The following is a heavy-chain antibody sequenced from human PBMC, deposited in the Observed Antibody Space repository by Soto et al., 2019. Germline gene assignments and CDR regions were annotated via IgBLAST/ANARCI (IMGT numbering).Heavy chain of an antibody. V-gene: IGHV3-30*18. J-gene: IGHJ6*02. Sequence: PGGSLRLSCAASGFTFSSYGMHWVRQAPGKGLEWVAVISYDGSNKYYADSVKGRFTISRDNSKNTLYLQMNSLRAEDTAVYYCAKDLFPIYYDIGTGYSWSAALGMDVWGQGTTVTVSS. CDR3: AKDLFPIYYDIGTGYSWSAALGMDV. CDR2: ISYDGSNK. D-gene: IGHD3-9*01. CDR1: GFTFSSYG.